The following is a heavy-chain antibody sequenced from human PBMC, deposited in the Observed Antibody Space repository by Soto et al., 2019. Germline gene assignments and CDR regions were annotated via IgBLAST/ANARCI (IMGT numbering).Heavy chain of an antibody. CDR1: GGSISSYY. D-gene: IGHD3-3*01. J-gene: IGHJ4*02. V-gene: IGHV4-59*01. CDR3: AREGNYDFWSGYYDY. Sequence: SETLSLTCTVSGGSISSYYWSWIRQPPGKGLEWIGYIYYSGSTNYNPSLKSRVTISVDTSKNQFSLKLSSVTAADTAVYYCAREGNYDFWSGYYDYWGQGTRVTSPQ. CDR2: IYYSGST.